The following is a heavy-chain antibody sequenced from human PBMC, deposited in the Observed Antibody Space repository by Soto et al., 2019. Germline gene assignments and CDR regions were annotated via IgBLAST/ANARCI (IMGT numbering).Heavy chain of an antibody. D-gene: IGHD3-22*01. Sequence: GASVKVSCKASGYTFTSYAMHWVRQAPGQRLEWTGWINAGNGNTKYSQKFQGRVTITRDTSASTAYMELSSLRSEDTAVYYCAREEPYDSSSKYWGQGTLVTVSS. CDR3: AREEPYDSSSKY. V-gene: IGHV1-3*01. CDR1: GYTFTSYA. J-gene: IGHJ4*02. CDR2: INAGNGNT.